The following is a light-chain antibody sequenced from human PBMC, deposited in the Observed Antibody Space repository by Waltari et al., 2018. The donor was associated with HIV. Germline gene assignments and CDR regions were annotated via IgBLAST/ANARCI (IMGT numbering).Light chain of an antibody. V-gene: IGLV1-44*01. CDR3: AAWDDSLDGFV. CDR2: SND. J-gene: IGLJ1*01. Sequence: QSVLTQPPSASGTPGQRVTISCSGSSSNIGSNTVNWYQQVPGTAPKLLIYSNDQRPSGVPDRFSGSKYCTSASLAISGLQSEDEADYYCAAWDDSLDGFVFGTGTKVTVL. CDR1: SSNIGSNT.